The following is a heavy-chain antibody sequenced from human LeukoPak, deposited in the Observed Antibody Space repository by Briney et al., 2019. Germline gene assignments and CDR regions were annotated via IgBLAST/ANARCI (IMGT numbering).Heavy chain of an antibody. D-gene: IGHD6-13*01. CDR1: GFTFSSYW. V-gene: IGHV3-74*01. CDR2: INSDGSST. CDR3: VKELKRGSTSWYSVSDI. Sequence: PGGSLRLSCAASGFTFSSYWMHWVRQAPGKGLVWVSRINSDGSSTSYADSVKGRFTISRDNAKNTLYLQMNSLRAEDTAVYYCVKELKRGSTSWYSVSDIWGQGTMVTVSS. J-gene: IGHJ3*02.